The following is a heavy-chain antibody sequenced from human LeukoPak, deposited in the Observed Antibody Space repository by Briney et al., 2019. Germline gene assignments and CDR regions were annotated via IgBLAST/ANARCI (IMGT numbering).Heavy chain of an antibody. V-gene: IGHV3-73*01. J-gene: IGHJ5*02. Sequence: GGSLRLSCAASGFTLSDSAIHWVRQASGKGLEWVGLIDRPARSYATAYGASVGGRFTISRDDSKNTAYLQMDSLKTEDTALYYCTRDRGTYNWLDPWGQGTLVTVSS. CDR3: TRDRGTYNWLDP. CDR2: IDRPARSYAT. CDR1: GFTLSDSA. D-gene: IGHD1-26*01.